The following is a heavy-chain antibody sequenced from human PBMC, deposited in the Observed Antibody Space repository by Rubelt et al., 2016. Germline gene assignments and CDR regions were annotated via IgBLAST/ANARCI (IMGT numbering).Heavy chain of an antibody. J-gene: IGHJ5*02. V-gene: IGHV7-4-1*02. CDR1: GYTFTSYA. CDR3: ARVIAAREDYNWFDP. Sequence: QVQLVQSGSELKKPGASVKVSCKASGYTFTSYALNWVRPAPGQGLEWMGWINTNTGNPTHAQGFTGRFVFSLDTSVSTAYLQISSLKAEDTAVYYCARVIAAREDYNWFDPWGQGTLVTVSS. D-gene: IGHD6-6*01. CDR2: INTNTGNP.